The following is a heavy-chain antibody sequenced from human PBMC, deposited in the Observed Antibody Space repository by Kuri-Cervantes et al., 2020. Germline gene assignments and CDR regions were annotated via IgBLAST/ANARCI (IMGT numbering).Heavy chain of an antibody. J-gene: IGHJ4*02. V-gene: IGHV1-69*13. CDR1: GYTFTSYD. CDR3: ASGVGSPTYFDY. Sequence: SVKVSCKASGYTFTSYDISWVRQAPGQGLEWMGGIIPIFGTANYAQKFQGRVTITADESTSTAYMELSSLRSEDTAVYYCASGVGSPTYFDYWGQGTLVTVSS. D-gene: IGHD3-3*01. CDR2: IIPIFGTA.